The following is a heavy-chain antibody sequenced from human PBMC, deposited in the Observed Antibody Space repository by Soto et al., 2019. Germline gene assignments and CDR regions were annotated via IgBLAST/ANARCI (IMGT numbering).Heavy chain of an antibody. CDR2: ISAAGDP. CDR3: ARTDRDFYGLDV. J-gene: IGHJ6*04. CDR1: GFTFRNYD. Sequence: EVQLVESGGGLVQPGGSLRLSCEASGFTFRNYDMHWVRQGTGKGLEWVSGISAAGDPDYADSVEGRFTISRENAQNSFFLQMNIRRFGDTAVYYCARTDRDFYGLDVWGKGNTVIVSS. V-gene: IGHV3-13*05.